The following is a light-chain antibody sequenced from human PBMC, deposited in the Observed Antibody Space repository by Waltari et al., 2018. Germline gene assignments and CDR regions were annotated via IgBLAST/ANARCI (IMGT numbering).Light chain of an antibody. CDR3: QHYKNLPVS. Sequence: IVLTQSPGTLSLSPGERATLSCRASQSVSIYLAWYQQKPGQAPRLLIYHTSTRATGIPDRFSGSGSGTDFSLTISGLEPEDSAVYYCQHYKNLPVSFGQGTRVEIK. V-gene: IGKV3-20*01. CDR2: HTS. CDR1: QSVSIY. J-gene: IGKJ1*01.